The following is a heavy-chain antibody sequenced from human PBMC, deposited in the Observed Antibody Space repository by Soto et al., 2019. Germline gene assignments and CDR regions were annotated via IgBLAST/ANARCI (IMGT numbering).Heavy chain of an antibody. Sequence: SETLSLTCAVYGGSVNGYYWNWIRQPPGKGLEWIGEINHTGGTHYNPSLKSRVTMSVDTSKNQFSLRLSSVTAADTAIYYCATRRTAFGLLIPPFAPWGQGTQVTVSS. CDR1: GGSVNGYY. V-gene: IGHV4-34*01. D-gene: IGHD2-21*01. J-gene: IGHJ5*02. CDR3: ATRRTAFGLLIPPFAP. CDR2: INHTGGT.